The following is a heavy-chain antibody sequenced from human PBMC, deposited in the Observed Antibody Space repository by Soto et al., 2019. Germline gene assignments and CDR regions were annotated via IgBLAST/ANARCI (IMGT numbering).Heavy chain of an antibody. J-gene: IGHJ4*02. Sequence: SETLSLTCAVYGGSFSGYYWSWIRQPPGKGLEWIGEINHSGSTNYNPSLKSRVTISVDTSKNQFSLKLSSVTAADTAVYYCARGRYYGSGRLYYFDYWGQGTLVTVSS. V-gene: IGHV4-34*01. CDR3: ARGRYYGSGRLYYFDY. CDR1: GGSFSGYY. CDR2: INHSGST. D-gene: IGHD3-10*01.